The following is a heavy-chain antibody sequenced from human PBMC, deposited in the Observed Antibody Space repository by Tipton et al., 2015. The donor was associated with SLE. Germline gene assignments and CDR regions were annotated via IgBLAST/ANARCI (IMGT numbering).Heavy chain of an antibody. V-gene: IGHV4-59*01. CDR3: ARGRLGDSQHHFVY. CDR1: GGSISSYY. Sequence: TLSLTCTVPGGSISSYYWSWIRQPPGKGLEWIWYIYYSGSTNYNPSLKSRVTISVDTSKNQFSLKLSSVTAADTALYYYARGRLGDSQHHFVYWGQGPRLT. D-gene: IGHD1-26*01. J-gene: IGHJ4*02. CDR2: IYYSGST.